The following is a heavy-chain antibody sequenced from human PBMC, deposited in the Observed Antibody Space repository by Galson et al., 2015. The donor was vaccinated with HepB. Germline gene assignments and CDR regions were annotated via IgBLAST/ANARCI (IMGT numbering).Heavy chain of an antibody. CDR2: INPNSGGT. CDR3: ARANSSSGWYYYMDV. CDR1: GYTFTGYY. J-gene: IGHJ6*03. V-gene: IGHV1-2*04. D-gene: IGHD6-6*01. Sequence: SVKVSCKASGYTFTGYYMHWVRQAPGQGLEWMGWINPNSGGTNYAQKFQGWVTMTRDTSISTAYMELSRLRSDDTAVYYCARANSSSGWYYYMDVWGKGTTVTVSS.